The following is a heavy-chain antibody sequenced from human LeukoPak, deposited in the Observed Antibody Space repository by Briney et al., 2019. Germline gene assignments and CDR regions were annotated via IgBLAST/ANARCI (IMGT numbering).Heavy chain of an antibody. J-gene: IGHJ5*02. V-gene: IGHV4-39*01. CDR2: IYYSGST. Sequence: SETLSLTCTVSGGSISSSSYYWGWIRQPPGKGLEWIGSIYYSGSTYYNPSLKSRVTISVDTSKSQLSLKLSSLTAADTAVYYCARHEYSGSYYGLSWFDPWGQGTLVTVSS. CDR1: GGSISSSSYY. D-gene: IGHD1-26*01. CDR3: ARHEYSGSYYGLSWFDP.